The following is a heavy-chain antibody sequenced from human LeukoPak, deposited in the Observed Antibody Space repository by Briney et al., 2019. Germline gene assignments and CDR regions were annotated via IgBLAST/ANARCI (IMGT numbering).Heavy chain of an antibody. J-gene: IGHJ4*02. CDR3: ARANGGGLDY. D-gene: IGHD3-10*01. CDR1: GYTFITYY. V-gene: IGHV1-46*01. Sequence: GASVKVSCKTSGYTFITYYMHWVRQAPGQGLEWLGIIHPTDGSTSYTQKIQGRVTMTRDTATGTVYLELSSLRSEDTAVYWCARANGGGLDYWGQGTLITVSS. CDR2: IHPTDGST.